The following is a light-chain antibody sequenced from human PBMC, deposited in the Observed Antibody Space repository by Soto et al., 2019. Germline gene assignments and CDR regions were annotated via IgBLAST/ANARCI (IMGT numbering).Light chain of an antibody. Sequence: DIQMTQSPSSLSASVGDRVTITCQASQDISNYLNWYQQKPGKAPTLLIYDASNLETRVPSRFSGSGSGTDFTLTISSLQPEDIASYYCQQYENPPITFGQGTRLEIK. CDR1: QDISNY. J-gene: IGKJ5*01. CDR2: DAS. V-gene: IGKV1-33*01. CDR3: QQYENPPIT.